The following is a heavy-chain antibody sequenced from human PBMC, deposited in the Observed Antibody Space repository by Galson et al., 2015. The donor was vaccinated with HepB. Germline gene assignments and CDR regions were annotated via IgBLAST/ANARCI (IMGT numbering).Heavy chain of an antibody. D-gene: IGHD3-3*01. V-gene: IGHV3-48*01. CDR1: GFTFTSYW. Sequence: SLRLSCATSGFTFTSYWMHWVRQAPGKGLEWVSYISSSSSTIYYADSVKGRFTISRDNAKNSLYLQMNSLRAEDTAVYYCARARVVIYWYFDLWGRGTLVTVSS. CDR3: ARARVVIYWYFDL. J-gene: IGHJ2*01. CDR2: ISSSSSTI.